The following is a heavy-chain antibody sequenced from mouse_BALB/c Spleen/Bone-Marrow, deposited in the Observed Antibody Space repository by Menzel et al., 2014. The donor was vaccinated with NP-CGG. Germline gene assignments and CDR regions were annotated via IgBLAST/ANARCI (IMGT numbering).Heavy chain of an antibody. V-gene: IGHV5-9-2*01. CDR2: ISGGGGYT. D-gene: IGHD2-4*01. Sequence: EVQGVESGGDLVKSGGSLKLSCAASGFSFNSYGMSWVRQTPEKRLEWVATISGGGGYTFYPDSVKGRFTISRDNAKNNLYLQLSSLRSEDTAFYDCSSHAYYDQTEVSFVYWGQGTLVTVSA. CDR1: GFSFNSYG. CDR3: SSHAYYDQTEVSFVY. J-gene: IGHJ3*01.